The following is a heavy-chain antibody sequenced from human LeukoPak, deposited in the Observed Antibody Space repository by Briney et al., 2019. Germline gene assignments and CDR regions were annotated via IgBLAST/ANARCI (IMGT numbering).Heavy chain of an antibody. CDR1: GGTFSSYA. CDR2: IIPIFGTA. V-gene: IGHV1-69*13. CDR3: ARDRGIAAAGLYFDL. D-gene: IGHD6-13*01. Sequence: GASVKVSCKASGGTFSSYAISWVRQAPGQGLEWMGGIIPIFGTANYAQKFQGRVTITADESTSTAYMELSSLRSEDTAVYYCARDRGIAAAGLYFDLWGRGTLVTVSS. J-gene: IGHJ2*01.